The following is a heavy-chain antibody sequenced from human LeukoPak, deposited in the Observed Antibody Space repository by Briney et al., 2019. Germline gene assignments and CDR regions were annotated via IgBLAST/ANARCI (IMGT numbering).Heavy chain of an antibody. CDR1: GFTFSDYW. CDR3: ARDSKALWRDYLDH. J-gene: IGHJ4*02. Sequence: GGSLRLSCAASGFTFSDYWMTWVRQAPGKGLEWVANIKHDGSEIYYVDSVKGRFTVSRDNAKNSLFLQMSSLRAADTAFYFCARDSKALWRDYLDHWGQGILVTVSS. CDR2: IKHDGSEI. D-gene: IGHD2/OR15-2a*01. V-gene: IGHV3-7*01.